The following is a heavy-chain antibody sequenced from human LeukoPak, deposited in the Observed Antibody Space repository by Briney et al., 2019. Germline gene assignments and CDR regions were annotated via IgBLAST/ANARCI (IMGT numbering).Heavy chain of an antibody. Sequence: ASVKVSCKASGGTFSSYAISWVRQAPGQGLERMGGIIPIFGTANYAQKFQGRVTITADKSTSTAYMELSSLRSEDTAVYYCASSLDPKTFDYWGQGTLVTVSS. D-gene: IGHD1-1*01. CDR3: ASSLDPKTFDY. CDR2: IIPIFGTA. J-gene: IGHJ4*02. V-gene: IGHV1-69*06. CDR1: GGTFSSYA.